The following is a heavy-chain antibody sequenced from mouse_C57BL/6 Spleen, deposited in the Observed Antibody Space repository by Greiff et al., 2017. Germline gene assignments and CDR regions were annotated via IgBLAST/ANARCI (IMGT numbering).Heavy chain of an antibody. V-gene: IGHV1-4*01. J-gene: IGHJ2*01. CDR2: INTSSGYT. CDR1: GYTFTSYT. CDR3: ARKGTTVSFDY. D-gene: IGHD1-1*01. Sequence: QVQLQQSGAELARPGDSVTMSCKASGYTFTSYTMHWVKQRPGQGLEWIGYINTSSGYTKYNQKFTDKATLTADKSSSTAYMKLSSLTSEDSAVYYCARKGTTVSFDYWGQGTPLTVSS.